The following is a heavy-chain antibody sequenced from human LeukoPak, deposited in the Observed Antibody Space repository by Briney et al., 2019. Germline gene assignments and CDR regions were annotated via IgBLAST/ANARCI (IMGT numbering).Heavy chain of an antibody. CDR1: GGSISSSNW. CDR2: IYHSGST. Sequence: SETLSLTCAVSGGSISSSNWWSWVRQPPGKGLEWIGEIYHSGSTNYNPSLKSRVTISVDKSKNQFSLKLSSVTAADTAVYYCARGPFAGDYVWGSYRRKVNFDYWGQGTLVTVSS. J-gene: IGHJ4*02. CDR3: ARGPFAGDYVWGSYRRKVNFDY. D-gene: IGHD3-16*02. V-gene: IGHV4-4*02.